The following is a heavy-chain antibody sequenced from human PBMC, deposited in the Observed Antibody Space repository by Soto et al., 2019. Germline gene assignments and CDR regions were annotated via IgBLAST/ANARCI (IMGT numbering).Heavy chain of an antibody. CDR1: GGTSSSYA. CDR3: ARQDDDGYSYGVRYGMDV. V-gene: IGHV1-69*13. D-gene: IGHD5-18*01. Sequence: SVKVSCKASGGTSSSYAISWVRQAPGQGLEWMGGIIPIFGTANYAQKFQGRVTITADESTSTAYMELSSLRSEDTAVYYCARQDDDGYSYGVRYGMDVWGQGTTVTVSS. J-gene: IGHJ6*02. CDR2: IIPIFGTA.